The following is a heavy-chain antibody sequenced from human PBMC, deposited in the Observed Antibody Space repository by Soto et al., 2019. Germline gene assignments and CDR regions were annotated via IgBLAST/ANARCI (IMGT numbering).Heavy chain of an antibody. V-gene: IGHV3-23*01. CDR3: AKAGLGYCSGGSCYNPYYMDV. Sequence: GGSLRLSCAASGFTFSSYAMSWVRQAPGKGLEWVSVISNSGGSTNYADSVKGRFIISRDNSKNTLYLQMNSLRAEDTAVYYCAKAGLGYCSGGSCYNPYYMDVWGKGTTVTVSS. D-gene: IGHD2-15*01. CDR1: GFTFSSYA. J-gene: IGHJ6*03. CDR2: ISNSGGST.